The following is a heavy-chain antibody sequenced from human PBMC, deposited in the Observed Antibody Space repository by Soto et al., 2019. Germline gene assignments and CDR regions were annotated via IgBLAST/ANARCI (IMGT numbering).Heavy chain of an antibody. CDR1: GGSFSGYY. CDR3: ARGRGVAAAGTPQYYYYGMDV. Sequence: PSETLSLTCAVYGGSFSGYYWSWIRQPPGKGLEWIGEINHSGSTNYNPSLKSRVTISVDTSKNQFSLKLSSVTAAGTAVYYCARGRGVAAAGTPQYYYYGMDVWGQGTTVTVSS. CDR2: INHSGST. J-gene: IGHJ6*02. D-gene: IGHD6-13*01. V-gene: IGHV4-34*01.